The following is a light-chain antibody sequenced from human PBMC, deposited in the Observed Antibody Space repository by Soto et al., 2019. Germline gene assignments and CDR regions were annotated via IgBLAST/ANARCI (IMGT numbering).Light chain of an antibody. V-gene: IGKV3-20*01. Sequence: EIVLTQSPGTLSVSPGERVTLSCRASQSVSSSYLAWYQQRPGQAPRLLIFGASYRATGIPDRFSCSGSGTDFTLTISRLEHEDFAVYYCQQYSSSPPEFTFGPGTKVDSK. J-gene: IGKJ3*01. CDR2: GAS. CDR3: QQYSSSPPEFT. CDR1: QSVSSSY.